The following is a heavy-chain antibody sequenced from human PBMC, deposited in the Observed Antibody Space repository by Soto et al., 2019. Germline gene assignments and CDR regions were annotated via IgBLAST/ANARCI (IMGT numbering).Heavy chain of an antibody. CDR2: ISYDGSNK. J-gene: IGHJ4*02. Sequence: GGSLRLSCAASGFTFSSYGMHWVRQAPGKGLEWVTVISYDGSNKYYADSVKGRFTISRDNSKNTLYLQMNSLRAEDTAVYYCARRSAYSSVWASIDYWGQGTLVTVSS. CDR3: ARRSAYSSVWASIDY. D-gene: IGHD6-19*01. V-gene: IGHV3-30*03. CDR1: GFTFSSYG.